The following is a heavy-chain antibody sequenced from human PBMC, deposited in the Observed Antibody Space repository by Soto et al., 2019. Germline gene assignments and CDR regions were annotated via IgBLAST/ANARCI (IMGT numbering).Heavy chain of an antibody. CDR1: GFSFSTYD. D-gene: IGHD1-7*01. Sequence: QVHRAESGGGVVQPGRSLRLSCAASGFSFSTYDMHWVRQAPGKGLEWVAFISNDGGNKYYADSVKGRFTISRDNSKNTLYLQMNSLRAEDTAVYYCAKGFANYWAFDYWGQGTLVTVSP. V-gene: IGHV3-30*18. J-gene: IGHJ4*02. CDR2: ISNDGGNK. CDR3: AKGFANYWAFDY.